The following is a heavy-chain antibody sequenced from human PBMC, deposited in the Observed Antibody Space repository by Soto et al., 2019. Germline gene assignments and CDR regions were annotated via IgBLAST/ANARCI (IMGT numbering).Heavy chain of an antibody. J-gene: IGHJ3*01. V-gene: IGHV4-34*01. CDR3: ARARTYYDFGSGHYTVTNDAFDC. Sequence: QVQLQQWGAGLLKPSETLSLTCAVYGGTFRGYYWSWVRQPPGKGLEWIGEINHSVSTDYNSSLKSRVTSSTDTSKSQCSLNLSSLTAADTAVEYCARARTYYDFGSGHYTVTNDAFDCWGQGTMVTVSS. D-gene: IGHD3-3*01. CDR2: INHSVST. CDR1: GGTFRGYY.